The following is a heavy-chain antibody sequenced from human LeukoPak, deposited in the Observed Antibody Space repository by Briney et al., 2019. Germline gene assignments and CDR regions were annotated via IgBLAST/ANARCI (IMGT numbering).Heavy chain of an antibody. Sequence: GGSLRLSCAASGFTFDDYAMHWVRQAPGKGLEWVSGISWNSGSIGYADSVKGRFTLSRDNAKNSLYLQMNSLRAEDTALYYCAKDSYDSSGYLDYWGQGTLVSVSS. D-gene: IGHD3-22*01. V-gene: IGHV3-9*01. J-gene: IGHJ4*02. CDR3: AKDSYDSSGYLDY. CDR2: ISWNSGSI. CDR1: GFTFDDYA.